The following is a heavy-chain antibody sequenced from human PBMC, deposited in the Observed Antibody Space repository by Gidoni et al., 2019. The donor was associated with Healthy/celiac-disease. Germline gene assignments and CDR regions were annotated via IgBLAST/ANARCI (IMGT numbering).Heavy chain of an antibody. D-gene: IGHD6-19*01. CDR1: GFPFSSDA. CDR3: AKDFSGWYYFDY. CDR2: ISGSGGCT. Sequence: EVQLLASGGGFVQPGWSLRLSCAASGFPFSSDAMSWVRQAPGKGLEWVSAISGSGGCTYYADSVKGRFTISRDNSKNTMYLKMNSLRAEDTAVYYCAKDFSGWYYFDYWGQGTLVTVSS. J-gene: IGHJ4*02. V-gene: IGHV3-23*01.